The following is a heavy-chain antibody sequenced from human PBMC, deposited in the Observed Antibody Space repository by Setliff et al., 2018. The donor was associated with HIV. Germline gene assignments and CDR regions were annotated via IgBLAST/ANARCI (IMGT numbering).Heavy chain of an antibody. CDR2: IHSSGTT. V-gene: IGHV4-59*01. J-gene: IGHJ4*02. CDR3: ATYSAGEGGRGH. D-gene: IGHD2-15*01. Sequence: PSETLSLTCSVSGDSIGAYHWSWIRQPPGRGLKWIGYIHSSGTTHYNPSLSSRVTISFDASKKYFSLKLTSVTAADTAMYYCATYSAGEGGRGHWGQGTLVTVSS. CDR1: GDSIGAYH.